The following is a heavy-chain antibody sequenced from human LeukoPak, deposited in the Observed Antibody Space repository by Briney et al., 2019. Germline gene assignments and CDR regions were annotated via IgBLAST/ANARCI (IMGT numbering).Heavy chain of an antibody. CDR1: GYTFTGYY. D-gene: IGHD1-14*01. CDR2: INTNTGNP. J-gene: IGHJ6*03. CDR3: ARDYGRKNYYYYMDV. Sequence: ASVKVSCKASGYTFTGYYMHWVRQAPGQGLEWMGWINTNTGNPTYAQGFTGRFVFSLDTSVSTAYLQISSLKAEDTAVYYCARDYGRKNYYYYMDVWGKGTTVTVSS. V-gene: IGHV7-4-1*02.